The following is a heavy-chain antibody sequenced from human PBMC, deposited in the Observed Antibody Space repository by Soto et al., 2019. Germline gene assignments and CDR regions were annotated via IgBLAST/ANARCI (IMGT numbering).Heavy chain of an antibody. CDR2: IYYSGST. D-gene: IGHD6-13*01. CDR3: AAAGTDY. J-gene: IGHJ4*02. CDR1: GGSISSYY. V-gene: IGHV4-59*01. Sequence: PSETLSLTCTVSGGSISSYYWSWIRQPPGKGLEWIGYIYYSGSTNYNPSLKSRVTISVDTSKNQFSLKLSSVTAADTAVYYCAAAGTDYWGQGTVVSVSS.